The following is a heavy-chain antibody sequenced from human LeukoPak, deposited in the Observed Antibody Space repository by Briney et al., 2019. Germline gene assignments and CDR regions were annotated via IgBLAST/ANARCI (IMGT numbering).Heavy chain of an antibody. J-gene: IGHJ6*02. CDR2: DYYSGTNEAT. CDR3: AREKGIRLGYCRDV. D-gene: IGHD2-21*02. Sequence: PSVKLSFNCTLAGGSSGDYYWVWLPQAPGKGLVGVVRDYYSGTNEATKYNACLESRVAIWLDTSKIQLSLLLAAVTAVYKSLYYCAREKGIRLGYCRDVGRPGTSVTVSS. V-gene: IGHV4-59*12. CDR1: GGSSGDYY.